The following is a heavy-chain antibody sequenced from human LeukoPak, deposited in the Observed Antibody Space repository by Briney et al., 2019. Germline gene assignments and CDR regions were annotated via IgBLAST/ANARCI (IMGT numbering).Heavy chain of an antibody. V-gene: IGHV3-7*01. CDR1: EFTFNSYA. CDR2: MNQDDSDK. J-gene: IGHJ4*02. CDR3: ARESTRERPGC. Sequence: GGSLRLSCAASEFTFNSYAMSWVRQAPGKGLEWVANMNQDDSDKNYVDSVKGRFTISRDNAKNSLYLQMNSLRAEDTAVYYCARESTRERPGCWGQGTLVIVSS. D-gene: IGHD5/OR15-5a*01.